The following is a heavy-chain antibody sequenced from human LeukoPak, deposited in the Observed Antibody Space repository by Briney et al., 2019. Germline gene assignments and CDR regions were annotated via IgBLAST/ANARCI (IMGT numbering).Heavy chain of an antibody. CDR2: ISPDGNNK. V-gene: IGHV3-30-3*01. J-gene: IGHJ4*02. CDR1: GFTFTTYA. D-gene: IGHD6-13*01. CDR3: ARGGLTSSWFEY. Sequence: PGGSLRLSCAASGFTFTTYAMHWVRQAPGKGLEWVAAISPDGNNKYYADSVKGRFTISRDNSKNTVYVQMNSLRVEDTAVYYCARGGLTSSWFEYWGQGTLVTVAS.